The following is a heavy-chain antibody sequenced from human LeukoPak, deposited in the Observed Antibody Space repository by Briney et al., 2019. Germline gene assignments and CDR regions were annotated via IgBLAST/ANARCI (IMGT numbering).Heavy chain of an antibody. Sequence: PGGSLRLSCAASGFTFSSYWMSWVRQAPGKGLEWVANIKQDGSEKYYVDSVKGRFTISRDNAKNSLYLQMNSLRAEDTAVYYCAKTERFLEWLPTLGYFDLWGRGTLVTVSS. J-gene: IGHJ2*01. V-gene: IGHV3-7*03. D-gene: IGHD3-3*01. CDR3: AKTERFLEWLPTLGYFDL. CDR1: GFTFSSYW. CDR2: IKQDGSEK.